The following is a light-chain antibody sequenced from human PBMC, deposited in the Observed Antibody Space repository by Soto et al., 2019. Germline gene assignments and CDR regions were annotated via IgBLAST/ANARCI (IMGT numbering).Light chain of an antibody. J-gene: IGLJ1*01. V-gene: IGLV2-14*01. CDR2: QVT. CDR1: SSDVGIYNY. CDR3: SSYTGSTNEV. Sequence: QSALTQPASVSGSPGQSITISCTGTSSDVGIYNYVSWYQQHPGKAPKLMIYQVTNRPSGVSNRFSGSKSGNTASLTISGRQAEDEADYYCSSYTGSTNEVFGTGTRSPA.